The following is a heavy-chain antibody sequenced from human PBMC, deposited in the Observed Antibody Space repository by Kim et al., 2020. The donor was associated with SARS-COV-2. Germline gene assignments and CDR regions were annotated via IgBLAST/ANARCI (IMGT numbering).Heavy chain of an antibody. J-gene: IGHJ6*02. Sequence: VKGRLTISRDNAKNSLYLQMNSLRAEDTAVYYCARDYSGYENYYYYGMDVWGQGTTVTVSS. CDR3: ARDYSGYENYYYYGMDV. D-gene: IGHD5-12*01. V-gene: IGHV3-21*01.